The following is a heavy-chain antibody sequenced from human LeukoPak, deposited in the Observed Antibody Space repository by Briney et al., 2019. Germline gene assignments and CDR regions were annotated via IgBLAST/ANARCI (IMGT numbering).Heavy chain of an antibody. Sequence: SWIRQHPGKGLEWIGYIYYSGSTYYNPSLKSRVTISVDTPKNQFSLKLSSVTAADTAVYYCAREGVVTALFDYWGQGTLVTVSS. CDR3: AREGVVTALFDY. CDR2: IYYSGST. V-gene: IGHV4-31*02. D-gene: IGHD2-21*02. J-gene: IGHJ4*02.